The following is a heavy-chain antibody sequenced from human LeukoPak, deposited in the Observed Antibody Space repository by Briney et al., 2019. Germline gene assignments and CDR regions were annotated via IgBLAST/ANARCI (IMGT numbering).Heavy chain of an antibody. CDR3: ARPRRGSRWYDY. CDR2: INPNSGGT. D-gene: IGHD6-13*01. Sequence: ASVKVSCKASGYTFTGYYMHWVRQAAGQGLEWMGRINPNSGGTNYAQKFQGRVTMTRDTSISTAYMELSRLRSDDTAVYYCARPRRGSRWYDYWGQGTLVTVSS. J-gene: IGHJ4*02. V-gene: IGHV1-2*06. CDR1: GYTFTGYY.